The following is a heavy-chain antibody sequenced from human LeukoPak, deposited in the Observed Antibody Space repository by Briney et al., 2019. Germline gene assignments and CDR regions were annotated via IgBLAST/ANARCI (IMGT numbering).Heavy chain of an antibody. CDR1: GYTFTSYG. J-gene: IGHJ4*02. D-gene: IGHD3-9*01. CDR2: ISAYNGNT. CDR3: ARWYYDILTGYYALYYFDY. V-gene: IGHV1-18*04. Sequence: ASVKVSCKASGYTFTSYGISWVRQAPGQGPEWMGWISAYNGNTNYAQKLQGRVTMTTDTSTSTAYMELRSLRSDDTAVYYCARWYYDILTGYYALYYFDYWGQGTLVTVSS.